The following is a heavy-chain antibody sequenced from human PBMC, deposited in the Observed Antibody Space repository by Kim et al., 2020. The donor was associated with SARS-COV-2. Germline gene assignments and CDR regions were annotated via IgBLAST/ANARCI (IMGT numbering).Heavy chain of an antibody. Sequence: GGSVRLSCAASRFSLRAYAMDWVRQAPGKGLEWISEIGSGGGDTFYRDSVKGRFTISRDNSMDTLFLQMNSLRPEDSAVYYCATRGGYGDRWGAFDIWG. CDR2: IGSGGGDT. J-gene: IGHJ3*02. V-gene: IGHV3-23*01. CDR1: RFSLRAYA. CDR3: ATRGGYGDRWGAFDI. D-gene: IGHD4-17*01.